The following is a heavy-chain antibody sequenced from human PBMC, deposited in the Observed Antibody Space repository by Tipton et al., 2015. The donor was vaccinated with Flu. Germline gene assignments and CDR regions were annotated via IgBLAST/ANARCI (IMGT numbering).Heavy chain of an antibody. CDR2: INSDGISTTYSST. Sequence: SLRLSCAASGFIFSGYWMHWVRQAPGKGLVWVSRINSDGISTTYSSTNYADSVKGRFTISRDNAKNTLYLQMNSLRAEDTAVYYCARGGEYSSSSFDYWGQGTLVTVSS. CDR3: ARGGEYSSSSFDY. J-gene: IGHJ4*02. CDR1: GFIFSGYW. D-gene: IGHD6-6*01. V-gene: IGHV3-74*01.